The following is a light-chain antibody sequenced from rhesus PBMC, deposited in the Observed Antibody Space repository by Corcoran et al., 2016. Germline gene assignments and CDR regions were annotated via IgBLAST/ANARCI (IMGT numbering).Light chain of an antibody. Sequence: DIQMTQSPSSLSESVGDTVTITCRASQSTGSWLAWYQQKPGNAPKVLIYKASSLQSGVPSRFSGSGSGTDCTLTINSLHAEDVATYYCQQYGSRPPTFGQGTKVEFQ. CDR1: QSTGSW. CDR3: QQYGSRPPT. J-gene: IGKJ1*01. V-gene: IGKV1-22*01. CDR2: KAS.